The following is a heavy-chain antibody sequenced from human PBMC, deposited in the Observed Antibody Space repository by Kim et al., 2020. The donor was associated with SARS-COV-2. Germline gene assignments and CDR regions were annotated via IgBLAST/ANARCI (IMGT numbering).Heavy chain of an antibody. D-gene: IGHD3-10*01. J-gene: IGHJ3*02. V-gene: IGHV4-39*01. Sequence: PVSVGPLRRGGYYWGWFRQPPGKGLEWIGSIQYSGSTYYNPSLKSRVTISVDTSKNQFSLKLSSVTAADTAVYYCARYYGSGSYLDAFDNW. CDR2: IQYSGST. CDR3: ARYYGSGSYLDAFDN. CDR1: VGPLRRGGYY.